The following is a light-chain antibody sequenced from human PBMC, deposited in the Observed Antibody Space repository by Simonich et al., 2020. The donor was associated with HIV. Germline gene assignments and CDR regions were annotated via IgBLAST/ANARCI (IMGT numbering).Light chain of an antibody. CDR1: SSDVGGYNY. Sequence: QSALTQPRPVSGSPGQSVTISCTGASSDVGGYNYVSWYQHHPGKAPKLMIYDVRQRPSGVPDRFSGSKSGNTASLTISGLQAEDEADYHCCSYAGSYTWVFGGGTKLTVL. CDR2: DVR. V-gene: IGLV2-11*01. J-gene: IGLJ3*02. CDR3: CSYAGSYTWV.